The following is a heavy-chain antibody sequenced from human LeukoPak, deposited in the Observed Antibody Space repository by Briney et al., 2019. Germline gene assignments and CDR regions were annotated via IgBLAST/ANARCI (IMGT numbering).Heavy chain of an antibody. Sequence: GGSLRLSCAASGFTFSSYSMNWVRQAPGKGLEWVSSISSSSSYIYYADSVKGRFTISRDNAKNSLYLQMNSLRAEDTAVYYCAYLPGGGRAVAVDYYYYYMDVWGKGTTVTVSS. V-gene: IGHV3-21*01. CDR3: AYLPGGGRAVAVDYYYYYMDV. D-gene: IGHD6-19*01. CDR1: GFTFSSYS. J-gene: IGHJ6*03. CDR2: ISSSSSYI.